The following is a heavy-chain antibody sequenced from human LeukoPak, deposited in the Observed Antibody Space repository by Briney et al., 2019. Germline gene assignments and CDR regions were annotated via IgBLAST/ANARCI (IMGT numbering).Heavy chain of an antibody. Sequence: SETLSLTCAVSGYAISGGYYWGWLRPPPGKGLEWTGSIYHSGSTYYNPSLKSRVTISVDTSKNQLSLKLSTVTAADTAVYYCARQFYCSSTSCPNWFDPWGQGTLVTVSS. D-gene: IGHD2-2*01. CDR1: GYAISGGYY. CDR3: ARQFYCSSTSCPNWFDP. CDR2: IYHSGST. V-gene: IGHV4-38-2*01. J-gene: IGHJ5*02.